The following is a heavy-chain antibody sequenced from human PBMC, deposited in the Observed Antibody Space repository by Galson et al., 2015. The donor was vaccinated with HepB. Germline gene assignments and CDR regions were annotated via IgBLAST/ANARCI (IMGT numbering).Heavy chain of an antibody. CDR3: ARPDCSGGSCYSIDY. J-gene: IGHJ4*02. CDR2: ISSSSSYT. Sequence: SLRLSCAASGFTFSDYYMSWIRQAPGKGLEWVSYISSSSSYTNYADSVKGRFTISRDNAKNSLYLQMNSLRAEDTAVYYCARPDCSGGSCYSIDYWGQGTLVTVSS. V-gene: IGHV3-11*03. D-gene: IGHD2-15*01. CDR1: GFTFSDYY.